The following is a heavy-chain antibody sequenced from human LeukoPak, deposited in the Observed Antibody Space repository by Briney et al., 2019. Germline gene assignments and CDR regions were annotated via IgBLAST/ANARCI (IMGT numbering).Heavy chain of an antibody. J-gene: IGHJ6*02. Sequence: SETLSLTCTVSGGPISSYYWSWIRQPAGKGLEWIGRIYTSGSTNYNPSLKSRVTMSVDTSKNQFSLKLSSVTAADTAVYYCARDAVAAAGTNYCYYYGMDVWGQGTTVTVSS. V-gene: IGHV4-4*07. CDR3: ARDAVAAAGTNYCYYYGMDV. CDR2: IYTSGST. CDR1: GGPISSYY. D-gene: IGHD6-13*01.